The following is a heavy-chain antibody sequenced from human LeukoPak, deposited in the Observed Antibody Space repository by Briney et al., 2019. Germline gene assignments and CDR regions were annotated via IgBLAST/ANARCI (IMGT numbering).Heavy chain of an antibody. Sequence: PGGSLRLSCAASGFTFDDYAMRWVRQAPGKGLEWVSLISWDGGNTYYADSVKGRFTISRDNSKNSLYLQLNSLRAEDTALYYCAKSGSVRSSGLHWYFDLWGRGTLVTVSS. CDR1: GFTFDDYA. V-gene: IGHV3-43D*03. J-gene: IGHJ2*01. CDR3: AKSGSVRSSGLHWYFDL. D-gene: IGHD6-19*01. CDR2: ISWDGGNT.